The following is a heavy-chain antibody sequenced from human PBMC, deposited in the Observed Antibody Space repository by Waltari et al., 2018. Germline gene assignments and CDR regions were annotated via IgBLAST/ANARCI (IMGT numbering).Heavy chain of an antibody. CDR3: ARNYDFWSGYPVSGPYYYMDV. CDR1: GGSISSYY. V-gene: IGHV4-4*07. J-gene: IGHJ6*03. CDR2: SYTSGST. Sequence: QVQLQEWGPGLVKPSETLSLTCTVSGGSISSYYWSWIRQPAGKGLEWSGRSYTSGSTNYNPSLKSRVTMSVDTSKNQFSLKLSSVTAADTAVYYCARNYDFWSGYPVSGPYYYMDVWGKGTTVTISS. D-gene: IGHD3-3*01.